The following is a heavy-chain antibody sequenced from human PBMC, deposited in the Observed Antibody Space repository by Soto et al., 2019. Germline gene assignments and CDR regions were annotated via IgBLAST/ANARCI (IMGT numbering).Heavy chain of an antibody. CDR2: MSHSGGT. CDR3: ARVARGTATTVVAAFDI. D-gene: IGHD1-1*01. V-gene: IGHV4-34*01. Sequence: QVQLQQWGAGLLKPSETLSLTCAVYGGFVSSGSYYWSWIRQPPGKGLEWIGEMSHSGGTRFNPSLKRGVTRSVDTSKNQFSLKMTTVTAADTALYYCARVARGTATTVVAAFDIWGPGTMVTVSS. J-gene: IGHJ3*02. CDR1: GGFVSSGSYY.